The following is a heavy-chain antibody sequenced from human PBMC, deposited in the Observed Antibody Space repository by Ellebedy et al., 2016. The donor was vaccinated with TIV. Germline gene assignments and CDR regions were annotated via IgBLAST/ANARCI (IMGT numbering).Heavy chain of an antibody. V-gene: IGHV3-53*01. Sequence: LSLTXXASGFSVSSNYINWVRQAPGKGLDWVSVIFSGGSTFYADSVKGRFTISRDNSKNTLYLQMNSLRAEDTAVYYCGRGSTGNYYAMDVWGQGTTVTVSS. CDR3: GRGSTGNYYAMDV. D-gene: IGHD1-1*01. CDR2: IFSGGST. J-gene: IGHJ6*02. CDR1: GFSVSSNY.